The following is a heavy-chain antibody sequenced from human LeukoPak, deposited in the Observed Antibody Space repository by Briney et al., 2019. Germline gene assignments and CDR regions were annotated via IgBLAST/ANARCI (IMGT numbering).Heavy chain of an antibody. D-gene: IGHD6-19*01. V-gene: IGHV4-34*01. J-gene: IGHJ4*02. CDR3: ARGPTLYSSGWYGGY. CDR2: ISHGGST. CDR1: GGSFSDYY. Sequence: PSETLSLTCAVYGGSFSDYYWTWIRQPPGKGLEWIGEISHGGSTNYKASLKSRVTISVDTSKNQFSLKLSSVTAADTAVYYCARGPTLYSSGWYGGYWGQGTLVTVSS.